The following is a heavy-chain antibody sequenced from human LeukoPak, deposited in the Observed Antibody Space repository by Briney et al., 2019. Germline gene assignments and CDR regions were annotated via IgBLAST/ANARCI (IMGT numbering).Heavy chain of an antibody. D-gene: IGHD4-17*01. CDR2: ISSSGSTI. CDR1: GFTFSDYY. V-gene: IGHV3-11*01. J-gene: IGHJ6*02. CDR3: ARFAASTLTTFTYYFYGMDV. Sequence: PGGSLRLSCAASGFTFSDYYMSWIRQAPGKGLEWVSYISSSGSTIYYADSVKGRFTISRDNAKNSLYLQMNSLRAEDTAVYYCARFAASTLTTFTYYFYGMDVWGQGTTVTVSS.